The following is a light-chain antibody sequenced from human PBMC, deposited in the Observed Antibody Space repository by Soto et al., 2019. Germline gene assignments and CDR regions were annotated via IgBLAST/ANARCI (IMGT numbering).Light chain of an antibody. CDR2: KND. J-gene: IGLJ1*01. Sequence: QSVLTQPPSASGIPGQRVTISCSGSSSNIGGNYVYWYQQLPGTTPKLLIYKNDHRPSGVPDRFSGSKSGTSASLAISGLRSEDEADYYCATWDDSLSGYVFGTGTKVTVL. CDR1: SSNIGGNY. V-gene: IGLV1-47*01. CDR3: ATWDDSLSGYV.